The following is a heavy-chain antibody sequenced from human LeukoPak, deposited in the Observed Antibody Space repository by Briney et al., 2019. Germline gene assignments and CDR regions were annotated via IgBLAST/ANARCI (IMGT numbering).Heavy chain of an antibody. D-gene: IGHD4-23*01. CDR2: IYTTGST. V-gene: IGHV4-59*10. Sequence: PSETLSLTCAVYGGSFSGYYWSWIRQPAGKGLEWIGRIYTTGSTNYNPSLNSRVTMSVDTSKSQFSLRLTSVTAADTAVYYCARGIFYGGRNQYIWFDLWGQGTLVTVSS. CDR3: ARGIFYGGRNQYIWFDL. J-gene: IGHJ5*02. CDR1: GGSFSGYY.